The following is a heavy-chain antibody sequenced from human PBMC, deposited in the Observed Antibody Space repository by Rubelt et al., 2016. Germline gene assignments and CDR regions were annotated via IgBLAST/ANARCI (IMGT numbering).Heavy chain of an antibody. CDR1: GGSISSSSYY. CDR2: IYYSGST. Sequence: QLQLQKSGPGLVKPSETLSLTCTVSGGSISSSSYYWGWIRQPPGKGLEWIGSIYYSGSTYYNPSLKSRVTISVDTSKNQFSLKLSPGTAADTSVFYVARHKSEYDDFWGGYWFDPWGQGALVTVSS. CDR3: ARHKSEYDDFWGGYWFDP. V-gene: IGHV4-39*01. D-gene: IGHD3-3*01. J-gene: IGHJ5*02.